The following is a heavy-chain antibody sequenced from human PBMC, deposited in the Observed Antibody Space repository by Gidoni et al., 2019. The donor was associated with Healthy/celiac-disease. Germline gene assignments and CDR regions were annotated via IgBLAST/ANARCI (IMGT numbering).Heavy chain of an antibody. V-gene: IGHV4-39*07. J-gene: IGHJ6*02. CDR1: GGSISRSSFY. D-gene: IGHD3-3*01. Sequence: QLQLQESGPGLVKPSETLSLTCTVSGGSISRSSFYWGWIRQLPVKGLEWIGSIYYSGSTYYNPSLKSRVTISVDTSKNQFSLKLSSVTAADTAVYYCARDDTPQQNQWLLFRYYYYGMDVWGQGTTVTVSS. CDR2: IYYSGST. CDR3: ARDDTPQQNQWLLFRYYYYGMDV.